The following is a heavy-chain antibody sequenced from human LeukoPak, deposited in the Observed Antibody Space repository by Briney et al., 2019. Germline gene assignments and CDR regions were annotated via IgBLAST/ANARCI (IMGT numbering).Heavy chain of an antibody. CDR2: IIPILGIA. CDR3: AALGVPQKNYYYYGMDV. CDR1: GYTFTSYA. Sequence: EASVKVSCKASGYTFTSYAISWVRQAPGQGLEWMGRIIPILGIANYAQKFQGRVTMTTDTSTSTAYMELRSLRSDDTAVYYCAALGVPQKNYYYYGMDVWGQGTTVTVSS. J-gene: IGHJ6*02. D-gene: IGHD3-16*01. V-gene: IGHV1-69*04.